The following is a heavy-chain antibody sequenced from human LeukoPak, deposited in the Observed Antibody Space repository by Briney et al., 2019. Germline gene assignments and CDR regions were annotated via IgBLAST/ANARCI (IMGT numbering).Heavy chain of an antibody. CDR3: AKETTQYSSGWFFDS. J-gene: IGHJ4*02. CDR1: GLMFGSYG. Sequence: GGSLRLSCAASGLMFGSYGMQWVRQAPGKGLEWVAVISFNGGTTYYADSVRGRFTISRDNSNNSLYLQLNSLGLEDTAVYYCAKETTQYSSGWFFDSWGQGTLVTVSS. CDR2: ISFNGGTT. D-gene: IGHD6-19*01. V-gene: IGHV3-30*18.